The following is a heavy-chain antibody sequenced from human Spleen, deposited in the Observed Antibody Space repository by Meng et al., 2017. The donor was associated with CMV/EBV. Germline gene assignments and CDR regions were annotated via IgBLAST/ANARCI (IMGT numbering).Heavy chain of an antibody. CDR2: ISSSSYI. Sequence: GESLKISCAASGFTFSSYSMNWVRQAPGKGLEWVSSISSSSYIYYADSVKGRFTISRDNAKNSLYLQMNSLRAEDTAMYYCAKEDGGLYGVLESWGQGTLVTVSS. D-gene: IGHD4-17*01. J-gene: IGHJ4*02. V-gene: IGHV3-21*04. CDR1: GFTFSSYS. CDR3: AKEDGGLYGVLES.